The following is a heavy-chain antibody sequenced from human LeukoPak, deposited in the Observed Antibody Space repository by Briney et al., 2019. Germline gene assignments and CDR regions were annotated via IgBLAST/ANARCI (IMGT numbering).Heavy chain of an antibody. CDR2: IYYSGST. CDR1: GGSISSYY. CDR3: ARGATVRYYFDY. V-gene: IGHV4-59*01. D-gene: IGHD4-17*01. J-gene: IGHJ4*02. Sequence: PSVTLSLTCTVSGGSISSYYWSWIRQPPGKGLEWIGYIYYSGSTNYNPSLKSRVTISVDTSKNQFSLKLSSVTAADTAVYYCARGATVRYYFDYWGQGTLVTVSS.